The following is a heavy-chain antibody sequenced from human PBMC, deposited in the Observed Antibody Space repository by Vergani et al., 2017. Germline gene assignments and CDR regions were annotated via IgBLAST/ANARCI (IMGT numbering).Heavy chain of an antibody. CDR3: ARTGGPTTLPYYYYGMDV. Sequence: QVQLVQSGAEVKKPGSSVKVSCKASGGTFSSYAISWVRQAPGQGLEWMGGIITIFGTANYAQKFQGRVTITADKSTSTAYMELSSLRSEDTAVYYCARTGGPTTLPYYYYGMDVWGQGTTVTVSS. V-gene: IGHV1-69*06. CDR2: IITIFGTA. CDR1: GGTFSSYA. J-gene: IGHJ6*02. D-gene: IGHD1-26*01.